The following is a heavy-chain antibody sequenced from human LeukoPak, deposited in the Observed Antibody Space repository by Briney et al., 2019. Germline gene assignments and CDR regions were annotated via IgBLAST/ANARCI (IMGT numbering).Heavy chain of an antibody. CDR3: ARAPNDYSNAFDI. CDR1: GGSISSGDYY. Sequence: ASETLSLTCTVSGGSISSGDYYWSWIRQPPGKGLEWIGYIYYSGSTYYNPSLKSRVTISVDTSKNQFSLKLSSVTAADTAVYYCARAPNDYSNAFDIWGRGTMVTVSS. J-gene: IGHJ3*02. D-gene: IGHD4-11*01. V-gene: IGHV4-30-4*01. CDR2: IYYSGST.